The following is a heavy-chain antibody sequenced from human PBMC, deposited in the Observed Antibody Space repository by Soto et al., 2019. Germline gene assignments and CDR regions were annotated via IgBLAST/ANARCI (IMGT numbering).Heavy chain of an antibody. V-gene: IGHV2-5*02. CDR3: AHTAFWFGNRNTLFDY. CDR1: GFSLSTSGVG. Sequence: QITLKESGPTLVKPTQTLTLTCTFSGFSLSTSGVGVGWIRQPPGKALEWLALIYWDDDKRYSPSLKSRLTITNDTSKNQVVLTMTNMDPVDTATYYCAHTAFWFGNRNTLFDYWGQGTLVTVSS. CDR2: IYWDDDK. J-gene: IGHJ4*02. D-gene: IGHD3-16*01.